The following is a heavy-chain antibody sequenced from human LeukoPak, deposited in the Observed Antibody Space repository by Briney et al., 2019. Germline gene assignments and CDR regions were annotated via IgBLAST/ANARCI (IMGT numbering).Heavy chain of an antibody. D-gene: IGHD3-3*02. Sequence: GGSLRLSCAASGFTFSSYALSWVRQAPGKGLEWVSAISGNGGVTYYADSVKGRFSISRDNSKNTLYLQMNSLRADDTAVYYCAKDLIFGGTFGYWGQGTLVTVSS. CDR2: ISGNGGVT. J-gene: IGHJ4*02. CDR3: AKDLIFGGTFGY. CDR1: GFTFSSYA. V-gene: IGHV3-23*01.